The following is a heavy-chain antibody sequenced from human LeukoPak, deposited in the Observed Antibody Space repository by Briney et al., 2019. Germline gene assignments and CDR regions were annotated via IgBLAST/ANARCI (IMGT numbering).Heavy chain of an antibody. Sequence: ASVKVSCKASGYTFTGYYMHWVRQAPGQGLEWMGWINPNSGGTNYAQKVQGRVTMTRDTSISTAYMELSRLRSDDTAVYYCARDYDFWSGYYVSSYNWFDPWGQGTLVTVSS. V-gene: IGHV1-2*02. CDR1: GYTFTGYY. CDR2: INPNSGGT. CDR3: ARDYDFWSGYYVSSYNWFDP. D-gene: IGHD3-3*01. J-gene: IGHJ5*02.